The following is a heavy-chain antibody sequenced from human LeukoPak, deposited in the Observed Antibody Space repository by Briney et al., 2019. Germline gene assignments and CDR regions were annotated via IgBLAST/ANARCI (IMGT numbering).Heavy chain of an antibody. Sequence: SVKVSCKASGYTFTSNYIHWVRQAPGQGLEWMGMIYPRDGRTSYAQKFQGRVTVTRDTSTSTVHMELSGLRSEDTAVYYCARDQEGFDYWGQGTLVTVSS. CDR1: GYTFTSNY. J-gene: IGHJ4*02. CDR2: IYPRDGRT. V-gene: IGHV1-46*01. CDR3: ARDQEGFDY.